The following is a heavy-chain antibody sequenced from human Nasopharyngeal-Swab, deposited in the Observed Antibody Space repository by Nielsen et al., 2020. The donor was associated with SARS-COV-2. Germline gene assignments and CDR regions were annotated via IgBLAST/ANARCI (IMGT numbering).Heavy chain of an antibody. Sequence: GESLKISCKGSGYSFTSYWIGWVRQMPGKGLEWMGIIYPGDSDTRYSPSFQGQVTISADKSIGTAYLQWSSLKASDTAMYYCARQGREGCSGGSCYYYGMDVWGQGTTVTVSS. V-gene: IGHV5-51*01. J-gene: IGHJ6*02. CDR1: GYSFTSYW. D-gene: IGHD2-15*01. CDR3: ARQGREGCSGGSCYYYGMDV. CDR2: IYPGDSDT.